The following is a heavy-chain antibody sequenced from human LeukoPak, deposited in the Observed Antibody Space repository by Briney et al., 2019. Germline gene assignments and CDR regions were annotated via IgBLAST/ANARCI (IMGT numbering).Heavy chain of an antibody. Sequence: TGGSLRLSCAASGFTFSSYGMHWVRQAPGKGLEWVAFIRYDGSNKYYADSVKGRFTISRDNSKNTLYLQMDSLRAEDTAVYCCAKEEAWIPYYFDYWGQGTLVTVSS. CDR3: AKEEAWIPYYFDY. CDR2: IRYDGSNK. CDR1: GFTFSSYG. V-gene: IGHV3-30*02. J-gene: IGHJ4*02. D-gene: IGHD5-12*01.